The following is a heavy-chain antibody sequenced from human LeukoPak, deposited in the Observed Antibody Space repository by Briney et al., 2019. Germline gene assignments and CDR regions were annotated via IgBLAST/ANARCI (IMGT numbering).Heavy chain of an antibody. V-gene: IGHV3-23*01. D-gene: IGHD2-2*01. CDR2: IISSGDST. J-gene: IGHJ4*02. CDR1: GFTFSSYA. CDR3: ARRGYCSSSFCSRCFEY. Sequence: QSGGSLRLSCAASGFTFSSYAMSWVRQAPGKGLEWVSNIISSGDSTYHADSVKGRFTTSRDNSKSTLYLQMNSLRAEDTAVYYCARRGYCSSSFCSRCFEYWGQGTLVTVSS.